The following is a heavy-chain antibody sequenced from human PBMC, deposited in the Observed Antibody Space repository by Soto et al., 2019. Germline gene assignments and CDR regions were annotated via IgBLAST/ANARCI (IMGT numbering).Heavy chain of an antibody. Sequence: PSETLSLTCTASGGSITSSSHFWGWVRQPPGKGLEWIGTIYFTGNTYYTPSLKSRLTMSIDTSKNEFSLRLNSVTAADTAVYYCAGQTFTIAADSYGRSNWLDPCGPGTLVTVYS. CDR2: IYFTGNT. J-gene: IGHJ5*02. V-gene: IGHV4-39*01. CDR1: GGSITSSSHF. D-gene: IGHD3-9*01. CDR3: AGQTFTIAADSYGRSNWLDP.